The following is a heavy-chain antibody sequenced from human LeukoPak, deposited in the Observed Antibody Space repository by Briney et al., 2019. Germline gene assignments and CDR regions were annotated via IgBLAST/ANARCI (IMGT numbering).Heavy chain of an antibody. V-gene: IGHV1-2*02. CDR1: GYTFSGYY. D-gene: IGHD4-23*01. CDR3: GRDGANSGIGY. Sequence: ASVKDSCKASGYTFSGYYIHWVRQAPGQGLEWMGWINPKTGGAKYAQIFQGRVTMTRDASISTAFMDLSSLRSDDTAVYYCGRDGANSGIGYWGQGTLVTVSS. CDR2: INPKTGGA. J-gene: IGHJ4*02.